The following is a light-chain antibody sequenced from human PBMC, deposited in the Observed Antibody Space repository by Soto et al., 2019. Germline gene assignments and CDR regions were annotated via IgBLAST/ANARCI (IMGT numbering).Light chain of an antibody. CDR2: GMN. V-gene: IGLV1-44*01. CDR3: AAWDDSRNGPV. CDR1: SSSMGSNT. J-gene: IGLJ2*01. Sequence: QSVLTQPPSASGTPGQRVTISCSGSSSSMGSNTVNWYQQLPGTAPKLLISGMNHRPSGVPDRFSGSKSGTSASLAISGLQSEDEADYYCAAWDDSRNGPVFGGGTKLTVL.